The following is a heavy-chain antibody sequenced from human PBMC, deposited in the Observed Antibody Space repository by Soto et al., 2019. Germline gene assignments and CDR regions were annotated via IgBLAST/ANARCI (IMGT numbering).Heavy chain of an antibody. J-gene: IGHJ3*02. Sequence: SETLSLTCTVSGDSIFGGDYYWSWIRQAPGKGLQWVGSIYYSGRTYYNPSLESRIAMTVDTSQNQFSLKLSSVTAADSAVYFCARDVDSTILKPNDAFGIWGQGSMVTVSS. CDR3: ARDVDSTILKPNDAFGI. V-gene: IGHV4-30-4*01. D-gene: IGHD5-18*01. CDR1: GDSIFGGDYY. CDR2: IYYSGRT.